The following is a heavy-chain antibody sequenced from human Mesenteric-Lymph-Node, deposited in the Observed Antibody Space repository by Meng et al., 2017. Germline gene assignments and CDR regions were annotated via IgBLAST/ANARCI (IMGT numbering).Heavy chain of an antibody. J-gene: IGHJ5*02. Sequence: LRDSGPGLVKPSQTLSLTCTFSGGYISSGDYYWSWIRQPPGKGLEWIGCIYYSGSTYYNPSLKGRVTISVDTSKNQFSLNLSSVTAADTAVYYCARGQRSYSGSYPEWFDPWGQGTLVTVSS. CDR1: GGYISSGDYY. CDR2: IYYSGST. V-gene: IGHV4-30-4*01. CDR3: ARGQRSYSGSYPEWFDP. D-gene: IGHD1-26*01.